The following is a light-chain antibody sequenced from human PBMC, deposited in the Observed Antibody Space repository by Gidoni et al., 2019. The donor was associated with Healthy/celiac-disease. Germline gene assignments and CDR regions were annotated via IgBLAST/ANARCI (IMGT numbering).Light chain of an antibody. J-gene: IGKJ1*01. CDR1: QSISSW. V-gene: IGKV1-5*01. CDR3: QQYNSYPGT. CDR2: DAS. Sequence: DIQMTQSPSTLSASVGDKVTITCRASQSISSWLAWYQQKPGKAPKPLIYDASSLESWVPSRFSGSGAGTKFTLTIISLQPDDFATYYCQQYNSYPGTFXQXTKVEIK.